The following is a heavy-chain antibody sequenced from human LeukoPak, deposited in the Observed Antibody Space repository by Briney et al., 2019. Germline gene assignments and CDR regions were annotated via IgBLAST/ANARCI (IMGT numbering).Heavy chain of an antibody. D-gene: IGHD3-3*01. CDR2: INHSGSH. CDR1: GGSFSGYY. J-gene: IGHJ6*02. CDR3: ARVRSGSRPNYYYFGMDV. Sequence: SGTLSLTCAVYGGSFSGYYWSWIRQPPGKGLEWIGEINHSGSHNYNPSLRSRVTISVDTSKNQFSLKLSSVTAADKAVYYCARVRSGSRPNYYYFGMDVWGQGTTVTVSS. V-gene: IGHV4-34*01.